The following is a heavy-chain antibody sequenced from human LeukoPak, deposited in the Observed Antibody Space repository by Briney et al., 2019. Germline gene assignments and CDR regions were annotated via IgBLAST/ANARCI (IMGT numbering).Heavy chain of an antibody. D-gene: IGHD6-19*01. Sequence: GGSLRLSCVASEFTFSSHAMNWVRQAPGKGLEWVSSISGGGESTYYADSVKGRFTVSRDNSKNTLYLQINSLRGEDTAVYYCARGKYSSGGVPDYWGQGTLVTVSS. J-gene: IGHJ4*02. CDR3: ARGKYSSGGVPDY. CDR2: ISGGGEST. V-gene: IGHV3-23*01. CDR1: EFTFSSHA.